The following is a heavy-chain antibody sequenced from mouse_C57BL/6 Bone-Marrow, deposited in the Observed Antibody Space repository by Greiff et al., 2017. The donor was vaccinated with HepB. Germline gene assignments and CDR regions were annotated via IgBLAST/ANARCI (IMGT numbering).Heavy chain of an antibody. Sequence: EVMLVESGGGLVKPGGSLKLSCAASGFTSSDYGMHWVRQAPEKGLEWVAYISSGSSTIYYADTVKGRFTISRDNAKNTLFLQMTSLRSEDTAMYYCARDGEMDYWGQGTSVTVSS. D-gene: IGHD2-3*01. J-gene: IGHJ4*01. CDR3: ARDGEMDY. V-gene: IGHV5-17*01. CDR2: ISSGSSTI. CDR1: GFTSSDYG.